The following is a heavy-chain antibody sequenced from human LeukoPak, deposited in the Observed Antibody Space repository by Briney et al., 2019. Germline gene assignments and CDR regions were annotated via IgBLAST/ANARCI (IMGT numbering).Heavy chain of an antibody. D-gene: IGHD3-10*01. CDR2: INPNSGGT. CDR3: ARDYSVLGGYLFDP. V-gene: IGHV1-2*02. CDR1: GYTFNGHY. J-gene: IGHJ5*02. Sequence: ASVKVSCNSSGYTFNGHYIPWVRLAPGQGLEWMGWINPNSGGTNYAQNFQGRVTMTRDMSISTAYMELSRLRSDDTAVYYCARDYSVLGGYLFDPRGHGTLVTVSS.